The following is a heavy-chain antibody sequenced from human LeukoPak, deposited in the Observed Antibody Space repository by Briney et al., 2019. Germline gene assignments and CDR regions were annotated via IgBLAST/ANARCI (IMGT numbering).Heavy chain of an antibody. CDR1: GSTFSSYS. CDR3: APIIYGPGSPY. V-gene: IGHV3-21*01. Sequence: GGSLRLSCAASGSTFSSYSMNWVRQAPGKELEWVSSISSSSYIYYADSVKGRFTISRDNAKNSLYLQMNSLRAEDTAVYYCAPIIYGPGSPYWGQGTLVTVSS. J-gene: IGHJ4*02. D-gene: IGHD3-10*01. CDR2: ISSSSYI.